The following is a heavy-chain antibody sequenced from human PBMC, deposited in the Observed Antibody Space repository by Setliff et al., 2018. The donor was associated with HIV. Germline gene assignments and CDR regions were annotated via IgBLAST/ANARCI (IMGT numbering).Heavy chain of an antibody. CDR3: ARTPQEVVVVAATRPYYYYYMDV. D-gene: IGHD2-15*01. Sequence: SETLSLTCAVYGGSFSSYYWRWIRQPPGNGLEWIGDVSHTGSTNYNPSLKSRVTISVDTSENQFSLKLSSVTAADTALYYCARTPQEVVVVAATRPYYYYYMDVWGKGTTVTVSS. CDR2: VSHTGST. J-gene: IGHJ6*03. V-gene: IGHV4-34*01. CDR1: GGSFSSYY.